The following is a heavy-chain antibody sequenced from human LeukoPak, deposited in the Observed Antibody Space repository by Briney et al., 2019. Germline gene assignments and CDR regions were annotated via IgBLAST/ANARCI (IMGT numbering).Heavy chain of an antibody. Sequence: GGSLRLSCAASGFTFSSYAMSWVRQAPGKGLEWVANIKQDGSEKYYVDSVKGRFTISRDNAKNSLYLQMNSLRAEDTAVYYCARDPSYCGGDCYLDYWGQGTLVTVSS. CDR2: IKQDGSEK. CDR1: GFTFSSYA. D-gene: IGHD2-21*02. J-gene: IGHJ4*02. V-gene: IGHV3-7*01. CDR3: ARDPSYCGGDCYLDY.